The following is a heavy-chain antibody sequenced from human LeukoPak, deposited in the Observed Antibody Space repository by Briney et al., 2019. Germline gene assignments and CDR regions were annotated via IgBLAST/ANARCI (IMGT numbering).Heavy chain of an antibody. V-gene: IGHV1-2*06. J-gene: IGHJ4*02. CDR1: GYTITGYY. Sequence: ASVKVSCKASGYTITGYYMHWVRQAPGQGLEWMGRINPNSGGTNYAQKFQGRVTMTRDTSISTAYMELSRLRSDDTAVYYCARVLITMVRGVMPDYWGQGTLVTVSS. CDR2: INPNSGGT. D-gene: IGHD3-10*01. CDR3: ARVLITMVRGVMPDY.